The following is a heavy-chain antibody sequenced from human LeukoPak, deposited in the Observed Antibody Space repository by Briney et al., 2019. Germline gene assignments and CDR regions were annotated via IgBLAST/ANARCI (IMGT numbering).Heavy chain of an antibody. CDR1: GFTFSIYS. CDR3: ARVGIAARGDWYFDL. V-gene: IGHV3-21*01. D-gene: IGHD6-6*01. Sequence: GGSLRLSCAASGFTFSIYSMNWVRQAPGEGLEWVSSISSSSSYIFYADSVKGRFTISRDDAKNSLYLQMNSLRAEDTAVYYCARVGIAARGDWYFDLWGRGTLVTVSS. CDR2: ISSSSSYI. J-gene: IGHJ2*01.